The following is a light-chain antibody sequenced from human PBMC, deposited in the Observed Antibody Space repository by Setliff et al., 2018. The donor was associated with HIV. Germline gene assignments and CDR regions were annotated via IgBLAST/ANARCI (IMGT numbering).Light chain of an antibody. CDR2: EDD. J-gene: IGLJ2*01. CDR1: SGNIASNY. V-gene: IGLV6-57*01. CDR3: QSYNSDIVI. Sequence: NFMLTQPPSVSESPGKTVIISCTRSSGNIASNYVQWYQQRPGSSPTTVIYEDDKRPSGVPDRFSGSIDSSSNAASLTTSGLKTEDEADYYCQSYNSDIVIFGGGTKVTVL.